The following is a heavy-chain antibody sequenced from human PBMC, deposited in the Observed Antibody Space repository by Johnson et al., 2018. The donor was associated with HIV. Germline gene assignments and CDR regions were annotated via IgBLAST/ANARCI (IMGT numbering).Heavy chain of an antibody. V-gene: IGHV3-30*18. CDR1: GFTFSSYA. CDR3: AKERRAPRAFDI. Sequence: QVQLVESGGGVVQPGRSLRLCCAASGFTFSSYAMHWVRQAPGKGLEWVAVISYDGGYKYYADSVKGRFTISRDNSKSTLYLQMNSLRPEDTAVYYCAKERRAPRAFDIWGQGTMVTVSS. J-gene: IGHJ3*02. CDR2: ISYDGGYK.